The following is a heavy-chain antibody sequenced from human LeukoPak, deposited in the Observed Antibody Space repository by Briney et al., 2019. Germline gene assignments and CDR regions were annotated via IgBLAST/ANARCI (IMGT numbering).Heavy chain of an antibody. CDR2: INHSGST. D-gene: IGHD2-15*01. CDR3: ARLSATAGRDFDY. V-gene: IGHV4-34*01. CDR1: GGSFSGYY. J-gene: IGHJ4*02. Sequence: SETLSLTCAVYGGSFSGYYWSWIRQPPGKGLEWIGEINHSGSTNYNPSLKSRVTISVDTSKNQFSLKLSSVTAADTAMYYCARLSATAGRDFDYWGQGTLVTVSS.